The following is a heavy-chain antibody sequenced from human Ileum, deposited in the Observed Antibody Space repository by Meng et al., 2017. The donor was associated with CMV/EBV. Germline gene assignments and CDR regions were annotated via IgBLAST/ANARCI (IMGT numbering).Heavy chain of an antibody. Sequence: ASVKVSCKASGYTLTADFMFWVRQAPGQGLEWMGWINSNSGTTNYAQKFQGRVTMTWDTSISAVYMDLSSLRSDDTAVYYCVSYIGSSYWFAPWGQGTLVTVSS. CDR2: INSNSGTT. CDR3: VSYIGSSYWFAP. V-gene: IGHV1-2*02. CDR1: GYTLTADF. D-gene: IGHD6-6*01. J-gene: IGHJ5*02.